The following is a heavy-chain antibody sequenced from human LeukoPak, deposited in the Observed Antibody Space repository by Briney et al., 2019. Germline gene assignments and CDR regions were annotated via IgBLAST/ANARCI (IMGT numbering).Heavy chain of an antibody. D-gene: IGHD1-26*01. CDR2: INHSGST. Sequence: ASETLSLTCAVYGGSFSGYYWSWIRQPPGKGLEWIGEINHSGSTNYNPSLKSRVTISVDTSKNQFSLKLSSVTAADTAVYYCARGPPGEWEPQRFDYWGQGTLVTVSS. CDR3: ARGPPGEWEPQRFDY. J-gene: IGHJ4*02. V-gene: IGHV4-34*01. CDR1: GGSFSGYY.